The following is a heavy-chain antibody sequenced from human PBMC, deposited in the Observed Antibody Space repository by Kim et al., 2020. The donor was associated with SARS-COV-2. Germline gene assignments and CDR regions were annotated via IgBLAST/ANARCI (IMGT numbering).Heavy chain of an antibody. V-gene: IGHV4-31*03. D-gene: IGHD4-17*01. Sequence: SETLSLICTVSGGSINSAAYYWSWIRQYPGKGLEWIGYIQNSGSTNYNPSLKSRITISVDTSKNYFSLEMTSVTSADTAMYYCARDDGYGFDHWGQGAL. J-gene: IGHJ4*02. CDR3: ARDDGYGFDH. CDR2: IQNSGST. CDR1: GGSINSAAYY.